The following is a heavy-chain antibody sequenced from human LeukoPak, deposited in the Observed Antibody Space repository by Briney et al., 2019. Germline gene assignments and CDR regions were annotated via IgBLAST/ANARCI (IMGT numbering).Heavy chain of an antibody. V-gene: IGHV4-31*03. Sequence: PSQTLSLTCTVSGGSISSGGYYWSWIRQHPGKGLEWIGYIYYSGSTYYNPSLKSRVTISVDTSKNQFSLKLSSVTAADTAVYYCARCEKELATSFYWFDPWGQGTLVTVSS. CDR2: IYYSGST. J-gene: IGHJ5*02. D-gene: IGHD5-24*01. CDR1: GGSISSGGYY. CDR3: ARCEKELATSFYWFDP.